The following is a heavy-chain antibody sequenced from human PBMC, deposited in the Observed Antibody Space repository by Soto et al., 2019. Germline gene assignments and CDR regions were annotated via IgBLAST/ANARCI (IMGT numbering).Heavy chain of an antibody. J-gene: IGHJ4*02. CDR3: ARYYDSSGYHLYFDY. CDR2: IIPIFGTA. Sequence: SVKVSCKASGGTFSGYAISWVRQAPGQGLEWMGGIIPIFGTANYAQKFQGRVTITADKSTSTAYMELSSLRSEDTAVYYCARYYDSSGYHLYFDYWGQGTLVTVSS. V-gene: IGHV1-69*06. D-gene: IGHD3-22*01. CDR1: GGTFSGYA.